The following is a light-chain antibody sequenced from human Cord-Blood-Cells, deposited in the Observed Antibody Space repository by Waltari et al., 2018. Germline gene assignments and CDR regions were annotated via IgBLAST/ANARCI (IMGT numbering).Light chain of an antibody. CDR1: QSVSSSY. J-gene: IGKJ2*01. CDR2: GAS. Sequence: EIVLPQSPGTLSLSPGERATLSCRASQSVSSSYLAWYQQKPGQAPRLLIYGASSRATGIPDRFSDSGSGTDFTLTISRLEPEDFAVYYCQQYGSSPFGQGTKLEIK. CDR3: QQYGSSP. V-gene: IGKV3-20*01.